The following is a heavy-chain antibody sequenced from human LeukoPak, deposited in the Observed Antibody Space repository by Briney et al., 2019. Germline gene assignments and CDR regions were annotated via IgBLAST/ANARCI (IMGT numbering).Heavy chain of an antibody. V-gene: IGHV3-74*01. D-gene: IGHD2-2*01. CDR3: VSFYETY. CDR2: INSDGSWT. CDR1: GNYW. Sequence: PGVSLRLSCAASGNYWMHWVRQTPGKGLVRVSHINSDGSWTGYADSVKGRFTISKDNAKNTVYLQMNNLRAEDTAVYYCVSFYETYWGRGTLVTVSS. J-gene: IGHJ4*02.